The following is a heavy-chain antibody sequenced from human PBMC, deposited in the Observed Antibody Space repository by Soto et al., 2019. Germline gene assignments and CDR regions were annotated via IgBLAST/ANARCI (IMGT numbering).Heavy chain of an antibody. Sequence: GGSLRLSCAASGFTFSSYGMHWVRQAPGKGLEWVAVISYDGSNKYYADSVKGRFTISRDNSKNTLYLRMNSLRAEDTAVYYCAKLGYSYGYSPTAEYYYYGMDVWGQGTTVNVSS. CDR1: GFTFSSYG. J-gene: IGHJ6*02. D-gene: IGHD5-18*01. CDR2: ISYDGSNK. V-gene: IGHV3-30*18. CDR3: AKLGYSYGYSPTAEYYYYGMDV.